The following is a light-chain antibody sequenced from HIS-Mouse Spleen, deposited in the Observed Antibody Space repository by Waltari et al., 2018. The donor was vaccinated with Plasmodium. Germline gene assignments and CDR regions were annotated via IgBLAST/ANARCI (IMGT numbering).Light chain of an antibody. Sequence: SYELTQPPSVSVSPGQTARITCSGAAFPTKYTYWYQQKLGQAPVLVIYEDSKRPSGIPERFSGSSSGTMATLTISGAQVEDEADYYCYSTDSSGNHRVFGGGTKLTVL. J-gene: IGLJ3*02. V-gene: IGLV3-10*01. CDR2: EDS. CDR1: AFPTKY. CDR3: YSTDSSGNHRV.